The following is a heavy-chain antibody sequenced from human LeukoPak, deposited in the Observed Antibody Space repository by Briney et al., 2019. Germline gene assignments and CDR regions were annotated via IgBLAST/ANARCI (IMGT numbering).Heavy chain of an antibody. V-gene: IGHV3-21*01. Sequence: PGGSLRLSCAASGFTFSSCSMNWVRQAPGKGLEWVSSISSSSSYIYYADSVKGRFTISRDNAKNSLYLQMNSLRAEDTAVYYCARDRADSSSWYGNGYWGQGTLVTVSS. CDR3: ARDRADSSSWYGNGY. CDR1: GFTFSSCS. J-gene: IGHJ4*02. D-gene: IGHD6-13*01. CDR2: ISSSSSYI.